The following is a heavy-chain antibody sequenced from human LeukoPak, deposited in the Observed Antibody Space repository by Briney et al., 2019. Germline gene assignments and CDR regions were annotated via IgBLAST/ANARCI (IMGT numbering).Heavy chain of an antibody. J-gene: IGHJ4*02. D-gene: IGHD1-26*01. CDR1: GFSFSSYG. CDR3: AKLDSGSAPNIDY. Sequence: GGTLRLSCAASGFSFSSYGMSWVRQAPGRGLEWVSSISASGGSTYYADSVKGHFTISRDNSKNTLYLQMNSLRAEDTAVYYCAKLDSGSAPNIDYWGQGTLVTVSS. CDR2: ISASGGST. V-gene: IGHV3-23*01.